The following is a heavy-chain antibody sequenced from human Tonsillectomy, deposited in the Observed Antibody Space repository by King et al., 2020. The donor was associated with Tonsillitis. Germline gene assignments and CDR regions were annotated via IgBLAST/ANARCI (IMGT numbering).Heavy chain of an antibody. D-gene: IGHD3-22*01. CDR1: GFTFSNAW. CDR2: IKSKTDGGTT. V-gene: IGHV3-15*01. Sequence: VQLVESGGGLVKPGGSLRLSCAASGFTFSNAWMNWVRQAPGQGLEWVGRIKSKTDGGTTDYAAPVKGRFTISRDDSKNTLYLQMNSLKTEDTAVYYCTTDWYYYDFSGYLGVDYWGQGTLVTVSS. CDR3: TTDWYYYDFSGYLGVDY. J-gene: IGHJ4*02.